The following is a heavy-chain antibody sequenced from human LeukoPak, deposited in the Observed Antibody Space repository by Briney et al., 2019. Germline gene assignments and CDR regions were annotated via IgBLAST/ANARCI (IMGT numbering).Heavy chain of an antibody. D-gene: IGHD6-13*01. J-gene: IGHJ4*02. CDR2: IIPIFGTA. V-gene: IGHV1-69*13. Sequence: SVKVSCKASGGTFSSYAISWVRQAPRQGLEWMGGIIPIFGTANYAQKFQGRVTITADESTSTAYMELSSLRSEDTAVYYCATQDNSSPYYFDYWGQGTLVTVSS. CDR1: GGTFSSYA. CDR3: ATQDNSSPYYFDY.